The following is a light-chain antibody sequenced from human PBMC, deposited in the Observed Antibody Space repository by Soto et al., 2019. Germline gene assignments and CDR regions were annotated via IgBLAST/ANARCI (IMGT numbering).Light chain of an antibody. V-gene: IGKV1-5*01. Sequence: DILLTQSPSSLSPSVGDRVTITCRASRSVSDWLAWYQQKPGKAPELLIFDTSNLNSGISSRFSGSGSGTEFTLTISRLQPEDVATYYCLQYSSQSWTFGQGTKVDIK. CDR2: DTS. J-gene: IGKJ1*01. CDR3: LQYSSQSWT. CDR1: RSVSDW.